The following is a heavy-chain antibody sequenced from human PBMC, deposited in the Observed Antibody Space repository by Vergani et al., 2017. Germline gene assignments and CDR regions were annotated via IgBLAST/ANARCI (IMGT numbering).Heavy chain of an antibody. J-gene: IGHJ4*02. V-gene: IGHV1-46*03. CDR3: ARGDYGILTGYRY. CDR1: GYTFSNYY. CDR2: INPSGGHT. Sequence: QVQVVQSGAEVKKSGASVKVSCKTSGYTFSNYYMHWVRQAPGQGLEWMGIINPSGGHTNYAQKFQGRVTMTRDTATSTVYMELSRLRSEDTAIYYCARGDYGILTGYRYCGQGTLVTVSA. D-gene: IGHD3-9*01.